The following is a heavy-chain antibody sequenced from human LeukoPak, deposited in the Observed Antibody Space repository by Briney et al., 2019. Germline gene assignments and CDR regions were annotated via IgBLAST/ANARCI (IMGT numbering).Heavy chain of an antibody. Sequence: PGGSLRLSCAGSGFTLSSSWMNWVRQAPGKGLEWVANIKEDGSEKYYVDSVKGRFTISRDNAKNTLYLQMNSLRAEDTAVYYCASHSSSWYGFDYWGQGTLVTVSS. CDR1: GFTLSSSW. CDR2: IKEDGSEK. D-gene: IGHD6-13*01. CDR3: ASHSSSWYGFDY. V-gene: IGHV3-7*05. J-gene: IGHJ4*02.